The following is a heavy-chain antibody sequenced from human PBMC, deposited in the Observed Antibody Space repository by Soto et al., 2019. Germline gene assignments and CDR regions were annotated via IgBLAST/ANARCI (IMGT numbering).Heavy chain of an antibody. CDR2: ISAYNGNT. V-gene: IGHV1-18*01. J-gene: IGHJ4*02. Sequence: ASVKVSCKASGYTFTSYGISWVRQAPGQGLEWMGWISAYNGNTNYAQKLQGRVTMTTDTSTGTAYMGLRSLRSDDTAVYYCARVGYDILTGYLHSDYWGQGTLVTVSS. D-gene: IGHD3-9*01. CDR3: ARVGYDILTGYLHSDY. CDR1: GYTFTSYG.